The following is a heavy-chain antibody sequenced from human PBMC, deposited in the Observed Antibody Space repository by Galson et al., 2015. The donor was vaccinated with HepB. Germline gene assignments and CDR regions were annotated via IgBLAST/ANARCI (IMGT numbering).Heavy chain of an antibody. V-gene: IGHV5-51*01. CDR1: GYSFTNYW. D-gene: IGHD1-26*01. Sequence: QSGAEVKKPGESLKISCKGSGYSFTNYWIGWVRQMPGKGLEWMGIIYPGDSDARYSPSFQGLLTISVDKTISTAYLQWSSLKASDTAIYYCARQSGSHLDYWGQGTLVTVSS. CDR2: IYPGDSDA. CDR3: ARQSGSHLDY. J-gene: IGHJ4*02.